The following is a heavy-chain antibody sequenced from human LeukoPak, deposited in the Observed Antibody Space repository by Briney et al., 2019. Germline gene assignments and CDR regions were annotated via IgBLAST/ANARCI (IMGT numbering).Heavy chain of an antibody. CDR1: GLTFSNYA. CDR3: SKDPNGDYVGAFDM. D-gene: IGHD4-17*01. V-gene: IGHV3-23*01. J-gene: IGHJ3*02. CDR2: ITGSGRGT. Sequence: GGSLRLSCTASGLTFSNYAPTWVRQAPGKGLEWVSSITGSGRGTYYADSVKGRFSVPRDNSQNTVFLHMNSLRADDTALYYCSKDPNGDYVGAFDMWGPGTMVTVPS.